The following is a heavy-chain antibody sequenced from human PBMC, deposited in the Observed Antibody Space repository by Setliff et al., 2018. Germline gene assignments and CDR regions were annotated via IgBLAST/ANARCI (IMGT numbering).Heavy chain of an antibody. D-gene: IGHD6-19*01. Sequence: SVTLALNCAVYGGSFSGYYWSWLRQPPGKGVEWIGGINHSGSTNCNPSLKSRVTISIDESKNQFSLKLDSVTAADTAVYYCARGAVPGWYSCWGYWGQGTLVTVSS. CDR2: INHSGST. V-gene: IGHV4-34*01. J-gene: IGHJ4*02. CDR3: ARGAVPGWYSCWGY. CDR1: GGSFSGYY.